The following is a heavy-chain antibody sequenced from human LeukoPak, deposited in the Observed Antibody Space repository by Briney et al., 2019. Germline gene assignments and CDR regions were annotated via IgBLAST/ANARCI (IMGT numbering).Heavy chain of an antibody. D-gene: IGHD6-13*01. V-gene: IGHV1-2*02. J-gene: IGHJ5*02. Sequence: GASVKVSCKASGYTFTGYYMHWVRQAPGQGLEWMGWINPNSGGTNYAQKFQGRVTMTRDTSISTAYMELGRLRSDDTAVYYCARYSIAAAATDWFDPWGQGTLVTVSS. CDR1: GYTFTGYY. CDR2: INPNSGGT. CDR3: ARYSIAAAATDWFDP.